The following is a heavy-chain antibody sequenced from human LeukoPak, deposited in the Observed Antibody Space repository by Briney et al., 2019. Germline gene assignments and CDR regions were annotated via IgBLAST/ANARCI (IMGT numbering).Heavy chain of an antibody. CDR3: ARDVGPGATGAFDI. CDR1: GGSISSYY. Sequence: PSETLSLTCTVSGGSISSYYWSWIRQPPGEGLEWIGYIYYSGSTNYNPSLKSRVTISVDTNQFSLKLSSVTAADTAIYYCARDVGPGATGAFDIWGQGTLVTV. CDR2: IYYSGST. V-gene: IGHV4-59*01. D-gene: IGHD1-26*01. J-gene: IGHJ3*02.